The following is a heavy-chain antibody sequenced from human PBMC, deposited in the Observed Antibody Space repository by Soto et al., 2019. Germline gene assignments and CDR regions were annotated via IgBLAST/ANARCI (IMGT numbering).Heavy chain of an antibody. CDR2: INSDGSST. CDR1: GFTFSRYG. V-gene: IGHV3-74*01. CDR3: ARDGVIAVAGTIDY. D-gene: IGHD6-19*01. Sequence: GGALRLSCAAPGFTFSRYGMHWGRPAPGKGLVWVSRINSDGSSTSYADSVKGRFTISRDNAKNTLYLQMNSLRAEDTAVYYCARDGVIAVAGTIDYWGQGTLVTVSS. J-gene: IGHJ4*02.